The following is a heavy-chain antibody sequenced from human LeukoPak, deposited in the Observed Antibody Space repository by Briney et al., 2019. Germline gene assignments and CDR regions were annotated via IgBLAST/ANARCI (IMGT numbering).Heavy chain of an antibody. D-gene: IGHD3-3*01. Sequence: PGGSLRLSCAASGFTFSTYWMHWVRQAPGKGLVWVSRINSDGSSTSYADSVKGRFTISRDNAKNTLYLQMSSLRAEDTAVYYCAREEWLLPYYMDVWGKGTTVTVSS. J-gene: IGHJ6*03. CDR1: GFTFSTYW. CDR3: AREEWLLPYYMDV. CDR2: INSDGSST. V-gene: IGHV3-74*01.